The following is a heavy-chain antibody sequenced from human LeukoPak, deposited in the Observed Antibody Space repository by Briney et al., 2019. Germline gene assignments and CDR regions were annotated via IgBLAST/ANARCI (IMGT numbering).Heavy chain of an antibody. V-gene: IGHV4-39*01. D-gene: IGHD1-14*01. Sequence: SETLSLTCTVSGGSFSSSGYYWGRVRQPPGKGVEWVGSISYSGCTYYNPSLKSRVTISVDTSKNQFSLKLGSVTAADTALYYCARLARPARTGFDYWGQGTLVTVSS. CDR1: GGSFSSSGYY. CDR3: ARLARPARTGFDY. J-gene: IGHJ4*02. CDR2: ISYSGCT.